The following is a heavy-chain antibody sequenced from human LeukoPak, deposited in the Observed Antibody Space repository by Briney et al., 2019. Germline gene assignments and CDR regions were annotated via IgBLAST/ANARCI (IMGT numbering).Heavy chain of an antibody. CDR3: AKGGYSYGYAFDY. Sequence: GGSLRLSCAGSTFAFGGYWIHWVRQLPGKGLAWVSRIDSAGGRIQWADSVKGRFTISRDNAKNTVYLQMNSLRPEDSAVYYCAKGGYSYGYAFDYWGQGTLVTVSS. CDR2: IDSAGGRI. CDR1: TFAFGGYW. D-gene: IGHD5-18*01. V-gene: IGHV3-74*01. J-gene: IGHJ4*02.